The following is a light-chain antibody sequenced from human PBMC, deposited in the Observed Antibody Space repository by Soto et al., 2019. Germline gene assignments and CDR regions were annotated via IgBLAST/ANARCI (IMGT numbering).Light chain of an antibody. Sequence: IQMNQSPSTLSGYVGDRVTITCRASQTISSWLAWYQQKPGKAPKLLIYAASSLQSGVPSRFSGSGSGTDFTLTISSLQPEDFATYYCQQSYSTPTFGQGTKVDIK. V-gene: IGKV1-39*01. CDR3: QQSYSTPT. CDR1: QTISSW. J-gene: IGKJ1*01. CDR2: AAS.